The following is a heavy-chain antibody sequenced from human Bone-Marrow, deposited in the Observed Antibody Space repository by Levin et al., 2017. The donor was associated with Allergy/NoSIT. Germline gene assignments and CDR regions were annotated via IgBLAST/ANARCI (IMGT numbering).Heavy chain of an antibody. CDR1: GFTFSSYD. D-gene: IGHD2-2*01. V-gene: IGHV3-13*04. CDR3: ARVALPRYCTSTSCSDSGYYFDY. J-gene: IGHJ4*02. CDR2: IGTAADS. Sequence: SCAASGFTFSSYDMHWVRQATGRGLEWVSAIGTAADSYYSGSVKGRFTVSRDNAKNPFYLQMNSLRAGDTAVYYCARVALPRYCTSTSCSDSGYYFDYWGQGTLVTVSS.